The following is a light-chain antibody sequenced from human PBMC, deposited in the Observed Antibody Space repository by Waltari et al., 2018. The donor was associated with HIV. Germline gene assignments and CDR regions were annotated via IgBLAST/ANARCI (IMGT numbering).Light chain of an antibody. V-gene: IGLV1-47*01. CDR2: RNN. Sequence: QSVLTQPPSASGTPGPRVTLSCSGSSSNTGSNYVYWYQQLPGTAPKLLIYRNNQRPSGVPDRFSGSKSGTSASLAISGLRSEDEADYYCAAWDDSLRGVFGGGTKLTVL. CDR3: AAWDDSLRGV. CDR1: SSNTGSNY. J-gene: IGLJ2*01.